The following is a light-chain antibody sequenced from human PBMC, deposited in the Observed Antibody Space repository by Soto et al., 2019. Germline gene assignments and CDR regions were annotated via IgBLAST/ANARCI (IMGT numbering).Light chain of an antibody. CDR3: CSYAGSSTFVNVV. CDR2: EGS. Sequence: QSALTQPASASGSPGQSITISCTGTSSDVGSYNLVSWYQQHPGKAPKLMIYEGSKRPSGVSNRFSGSKSGNTASLTISGLQAEDEADYYCCSYAGSSTFVNVVFGGGTKLTVL. CDR1: SSDVGSYNL. V-gene: IGLV2-23*03. J-gene: IGLJ2*01.